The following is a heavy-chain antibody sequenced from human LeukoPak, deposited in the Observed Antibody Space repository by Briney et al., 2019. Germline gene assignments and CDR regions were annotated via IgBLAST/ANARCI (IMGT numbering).Heavy chain of an antibody. D-gene: IGHD3-22*01. CDR2: IFYSGST. V-gene: IGHV4-59*01. CDR1: GGSISGYY. Sequence: SETLSLTCTVSGGSISGYYWSWIRQPPGKGLECVGYIFYSGSTNYNPSLKSRVIISVDTSKSQFSLKLSSVTAADTAVYYCARARYYYDSSGYLYFDYWGQGTLVTVSS. CDR3: ARARYYYDSSGYLYFDY. J-gene: IGHJ4*02.